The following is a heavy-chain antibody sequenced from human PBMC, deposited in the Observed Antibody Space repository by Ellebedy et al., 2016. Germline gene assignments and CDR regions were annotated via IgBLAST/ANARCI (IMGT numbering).Heavy chain of an antibody. CDR2: ISYDGSNK. CDR1: GFTFSSYA. D-gene: IGHD2-21*02. CDR3: ARDRDVVVTATTPGEQYNWFDP. Sequence: GESLKISCAASGFTFSSYAMHWVRQAPGKGLEWVAVISYDGSNKYYADSVKGRFTISRANSKNTLYLQMNSLRAEDTAVYYCARDRDVVVTATTPGEQYNWFDPWGQGTLVTVSS. V-gene: IGHV3-30-3*01. J-gene: IGHJ5*02.